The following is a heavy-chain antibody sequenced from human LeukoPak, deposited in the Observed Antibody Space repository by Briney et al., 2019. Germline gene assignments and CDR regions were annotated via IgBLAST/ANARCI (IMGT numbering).Heavy chain of an antibody. CDR1: GGSISSYY. Sequence: SETLSLTCTVSGGSISSYYWSWIRQPPGKGLEWIGYIYYSGSTNYNPSLKSRVTISVDTSKNQFSLKLSSVTAADTAVYYCARHTSRAKWFDPWGQGTLVTVSS. CDR2: IYYSGST. CDR3: ARHTSRAKWFDP. D-gene: IGHD2-2*01. V-gene: IGHV4-59*01. J-gene: IGHJ5*02.